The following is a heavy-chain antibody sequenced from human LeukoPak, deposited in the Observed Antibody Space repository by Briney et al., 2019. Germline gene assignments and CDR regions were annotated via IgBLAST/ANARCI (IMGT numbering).Heavy chain of an antibody. V-gene: IGHV4-59*08. Sequence: SETLSLTCTVSGGSISSYYWSWIRQPPGKGLEWIGYIYYSGSTNYNPSLKSRVTISVDTSKNQFSLKLSSVTAADTAVYYCARQRYGSTWYNYYFDSWGQGTLVTVSS. CDR2: IYYSGST. D-gene: IGHD6-13*01. CDR3: ARQRYGSTWYNYYFDS. J-gene: IGHJ4*02. CDR1: GGSISSYY.